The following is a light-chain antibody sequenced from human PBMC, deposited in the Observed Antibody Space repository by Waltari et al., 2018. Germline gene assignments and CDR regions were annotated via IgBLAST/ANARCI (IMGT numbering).Light chain of an antibody. CDR1: QNISIY. Sequence: DIQMTTPPSSLSAFVGDGVTITCRGSQNISIYLNWYQQQPGTAPKPLIYAASTLHSGVPSRCSGSGSWTEFTLTISSLQPEDFATYYCQKRSSTPPWTFGQGTRVEIK. CDR3: QKRSSTPPWT. CDR2: AAS. J-gene: IGKJ1*01. V-gene: IGKV1-39*01.